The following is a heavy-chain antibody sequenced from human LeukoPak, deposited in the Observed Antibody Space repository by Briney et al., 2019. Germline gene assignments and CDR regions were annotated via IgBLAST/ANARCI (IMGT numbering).Heavy chain of an antibody. Sequence: VXGXSMHSYYWSWIRQPAGKGLEWIGRVYSGGSTKYNPSLNSRVTMSVDMSKNQFSLKLSSVTAADTAVYYCARSLYISSSGQFDYWGQGSLVTVSS. CDR1: GXSMHSYY. CDR2: VYSGGST. J-gene: IGHJ4*02. D-gene: IGHD6-6*01. CDR3: ARSLYISSSGQFDY. V-gene: IGHV4-4*07.